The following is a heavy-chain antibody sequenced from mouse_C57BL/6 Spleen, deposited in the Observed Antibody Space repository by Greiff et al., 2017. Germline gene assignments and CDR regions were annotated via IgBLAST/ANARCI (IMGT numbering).Heavy chain of an antibody. CDR3: ASWDSGSGYPFAY. Sequence: VQLQQSGPELVKPGASVKISCKASGYSFTGYYMNWVKQSPEKSLEWIGEINPSTGGTTYNQQFKAKATLTVDKSSSTAYLQLKSLTSEDSAVYSCASWDSGSGYPFAYWGHRTLLTASA. J-gene: IGHJ3*01. CDR2: INPSTGGT. D-gene: IGHD1-1*01. V-gene: IGHV1-42*01. CDR1: GYSFTGYY.